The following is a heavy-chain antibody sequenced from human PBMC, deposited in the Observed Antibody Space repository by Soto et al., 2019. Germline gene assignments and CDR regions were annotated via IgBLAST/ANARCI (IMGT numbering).Heavy chain of an antibody. J-gene: IGHJ6*02. CDR2: INNAGST. CDR1: SVNF. Sequence: SVNFMTWVRQAPGKGLEWVTAINNAGSTFYADSVKGRFSISRDDSKNTLYLQMNSLRVEDTAMYYCVRENYYYGMDVWGQGTAVTVSS. CDR3: VRENYYYGMDV. V-gene: IGHV3-66*01.